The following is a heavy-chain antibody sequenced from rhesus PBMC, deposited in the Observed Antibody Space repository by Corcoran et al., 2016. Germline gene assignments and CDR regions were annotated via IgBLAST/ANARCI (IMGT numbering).Heavy chain of an antibody. CDR3: TLSFGSGWSPR. CDR2: VSGSGGNP. Sequence: QLQLQESGPGLVKPSETLSLTCAVSGGSISGNYWTWIRPFPGKGLEWIGRVSGSGGNPDYNPYLKSRVTIARDTTKNHFSLNLNSVTAADTATYYCTLSFGSGWSPRWGQGLLVTVSS. J-gene: IGHJ4*01. CDR1: GGSISGNY. V-gene: IGHV4-173*01. D-gene: IGHD6S26*01.